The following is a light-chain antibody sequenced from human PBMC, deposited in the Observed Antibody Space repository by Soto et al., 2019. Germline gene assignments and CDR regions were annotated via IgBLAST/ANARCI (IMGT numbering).Light chain of an antibody. Sequence: DIQMTQSPSSLSISVGDRVTITCRASQSISSYLNWYQQKPGKAPKLQIYASSNLQSGVPSRFSGSGSGTDFILTISSLQPEDFATYYCQQSYITPYTFGQGTKLDI. CDR3: QQSYITPYT. V-gene: IGKV1-39*01. CDR1: QSISSY. J-gene: IGKJ2*01. CDR2: ASS.